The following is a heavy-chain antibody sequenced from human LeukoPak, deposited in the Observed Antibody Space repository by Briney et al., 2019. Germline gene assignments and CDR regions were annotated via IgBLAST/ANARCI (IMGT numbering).Heavy chain of an antibody. D-gene: IGHD1-7*01. CDR1: GFTFSNYA. J-gene: IGHJ4*02. CDR3: AQTRITGTTTPQGGY. V-gene: IGHV3-23*01. CDR2: ASASGAGT. Sequence: PGGSLRLSCEASGFTFSNYAMNWVRQAPGKGLEWVSGASASGAGTYYADSVKGRFTISRDNSRNTLYLQMNSLRAEDTAVYYCAQTRITGTTTPQGGYWGQGTLVTVSS.